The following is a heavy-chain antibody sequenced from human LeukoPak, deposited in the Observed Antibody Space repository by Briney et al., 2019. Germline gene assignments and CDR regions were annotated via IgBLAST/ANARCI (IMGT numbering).Heavy chain of an antibody. V-gene: IGHV5-51*01. J-gene: IGHJ3*02. Sequence: GESLKISCKGSGYRFTAYWIGWVRQMPGKGLEWMGIIYPGDSDTRYSPSFQGQVTISADKSITTAYLQWNSLKASDTAMYYCARQTGDNAFDIWGRGTMVTVSS. CDR1: GYRFTAYW. CDR2: IYPGDSDT. D-gene: IGHD7-27*01. CDR3: ARQTGDNAFDI.